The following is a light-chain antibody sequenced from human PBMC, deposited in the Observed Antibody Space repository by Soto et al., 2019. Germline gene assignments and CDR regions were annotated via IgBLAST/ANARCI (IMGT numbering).Light chain of an antibody. Sequence: EIVLTQSPATLSLPPGERATLSCRASQSISSYLAWYQQKPGQAPRLLIYDASNSTTGIPARFSSSGSGTDVTLTISSLEPEDFAVYFCQQRSNWPWTFGQGTKVEIK. V-gene: IGKV3-11*01. J-gene: IGKJ1*01. CDR2: DAS. CDR3: QQRSNWPWT. CDR1: QSISSY.